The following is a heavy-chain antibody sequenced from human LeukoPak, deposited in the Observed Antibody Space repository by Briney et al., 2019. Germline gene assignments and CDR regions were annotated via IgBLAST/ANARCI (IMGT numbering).Heavy chain of an antibody. D-gene: IGHD2-8*01. Sequence: VASVKVSCKASGYTFTSYGISWVRQAPGQGLEWMGWISAYNGNTNYAQKLQGRVTMTTDTSTSTAYMELRSLRSDDTAVYYCARADYCTNGVCYTTGWFDPWGQGTLVTVSS. CDR3: ARADYCTNGVCYTTGWFDP. V-gene: IGHV1-18*01. CDR1: GYTFTSYG. CDR2: ISAYNGNT. J-gene: IGHJ5*02.